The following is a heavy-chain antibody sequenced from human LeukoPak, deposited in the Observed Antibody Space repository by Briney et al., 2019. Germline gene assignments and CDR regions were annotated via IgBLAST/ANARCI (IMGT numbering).Heavy chain of an antibody. D-gene: IGHD1-26*01. J-gene: IGHJ4*02. CDR3: ASLRERTGGSYDRLDH. CDR2: IIPIFGTA. CDR1: GGTFSSYA. V-gene: IGHV1-69*13. Sequence: ASVKVSCKASGGTFSSYAISWVRQAAGQGLEWMGGIIPIFGTANYAQKFQGRVTITADESTSTAYMELSSLRSEDTAVYYCASLRERTGGSYDRLDHWGQGTLVTVSS.